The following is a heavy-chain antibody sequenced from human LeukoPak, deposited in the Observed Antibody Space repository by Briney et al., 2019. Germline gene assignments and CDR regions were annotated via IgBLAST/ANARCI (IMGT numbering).Heavy chain of an antibody. CDR3: AKDTSVQFLEPAF. Sequence: GGSLRLSCAASGFTFNTYGMHWVRQAPGQGLEWVAAIWFDGSVKHYSDAVKGRFTISRDNSLNTLYLQMNSLRVEDTAIYYCAKDTSVQFLEPAFWGQGTLVTVSA. J-gene: IGHJ4*02. CDR1: GFTFNTYG. V-gene: IGHV3-33*06. CDR2: IWFDGSVK. D-gene: IGHD3-3*01.